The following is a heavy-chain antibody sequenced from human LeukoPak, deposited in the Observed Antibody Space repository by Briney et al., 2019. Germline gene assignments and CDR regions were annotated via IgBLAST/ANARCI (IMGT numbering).Heavy chain of an antibody. Sequence: GASVKVSCKASGYTFTSNYIHWVRQAPGQGLEWMGMIYPRDGSTSYAQKFQGRVTMTEDTSTDTAYMELSSLRSEDTAVYYCATCIVGALVDWGQGTLVTVSS. CDR3: ATCIVGALVD. J-gene: IGHJ4*02. CDR1: GYTFTSNY. CDR2: IYPRDGST. V-gene: IGHV1-46*01. D-gene: IGHD1-26*01.